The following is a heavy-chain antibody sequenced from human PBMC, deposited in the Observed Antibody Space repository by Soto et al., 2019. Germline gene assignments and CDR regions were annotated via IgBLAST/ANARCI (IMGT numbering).Heavy chain of an antibody. D-gene: IGHD2-21*02. CDR2: IHYTGSV. Sequence: QIQLQESGPGLVRPSQTLSLTCTVSGGSLNSEYYHWTWIRQAPGKGLEWIGYIHYTGSVRYNPSLQSRITMSVDTSKNLFSLNLSSVTAADTAVYFCVREDDGGDRDYYGLDVCGQGTMVTVSS. CDR1: GGSLNSEYYH. CDR3: VREDDGGDRDYYGLDV. V-gene: IGHV4-30-4*01. J-gene: IGHJ6*02.